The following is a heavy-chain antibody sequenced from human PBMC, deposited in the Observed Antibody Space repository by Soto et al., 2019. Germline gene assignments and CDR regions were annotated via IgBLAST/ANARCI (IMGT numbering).Heavy chain of an antibody. Sequence: PSETLSLTCTVSGGSISSGGYYLSWIRQHPGKGLEWIGYIYYSGSTYYNPSLKSRVTISVDTSKNQFSLKLSSVTAADTAVYYCARYCSGGSCYSPLGPWGQGTLVTVSS. J-gene: IGHJ5*02. CDR1: GGSISSGGYY. V-gene: IGHV4-31*03. CDR3: ARYCSGGSCYSPLGP. CDR2: IYYSGST. D-gene: IGHD2-15*01.